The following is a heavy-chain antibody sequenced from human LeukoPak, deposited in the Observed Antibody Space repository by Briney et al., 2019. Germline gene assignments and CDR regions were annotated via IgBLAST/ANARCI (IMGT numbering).Heavy chain of an antibody. CDR3: ARNSCPSGSCYDNRGYFDY. J-gene: IGHJ4*02. V-gene: IGHV4-61*09. CDR1: GGSISSGSYY. D-gene: IGHD2-15*01. CDR2: IYTIRST. Sequence: SSETLSLTCTVSGGSISSGSYYWSWLRQPAGKGLEWIGHIYTIRSTNYNPSLKSRVTISVDTSKNQLSLKLSSVTAADTAVYYCARNSCPSGSCYDNRGYFDYWGQGTLVTVSS.